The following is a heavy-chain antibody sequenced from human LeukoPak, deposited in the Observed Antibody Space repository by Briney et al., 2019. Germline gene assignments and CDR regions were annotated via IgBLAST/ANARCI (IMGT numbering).Heavy chain of an antibody. D-gene: IGHD1-26*01. CDR1: GYTFTSYY. CDR2: INPNSGGT. CDR3: ARSVLGSYYDVGEGYFDY. V-gene: IGHV1-2*02. Sequence: ASVKVSCKASGYTFTSYYMHWVRQAPGQGLEWMGWINPNSGGTNYAQKFQGRVTMTRDTSISTAYMELSRLRSDDTAVYYCARSVLGSYYDVGEGYFDYWGQGTLVTVSS. J-gene: IGHJ4*02.